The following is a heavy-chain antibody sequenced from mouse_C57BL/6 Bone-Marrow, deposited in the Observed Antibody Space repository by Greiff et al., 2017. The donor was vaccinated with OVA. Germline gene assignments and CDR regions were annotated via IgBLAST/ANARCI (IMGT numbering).Heavy chain of an antibody. CDR3: ARPLYYYGSSYVFDY. V-gene: IGHV1-81*01. D-gene: IGHD1-1*01. CDR1: GYTFTSYG. CDR2: IYPRSGNT. Sequence: QVQLQQSGAELARPGASVKLSCKASGYTFTSYGISWVKQRTGQGLEWIGEIYPRSGNTYYNEKFKGKATLTADKSSSTAYMELRSLTSEDSAVYFCARPLYYYGSSYVFDYWGQGTTLTVSS. J-gene: IGHJ2*01.